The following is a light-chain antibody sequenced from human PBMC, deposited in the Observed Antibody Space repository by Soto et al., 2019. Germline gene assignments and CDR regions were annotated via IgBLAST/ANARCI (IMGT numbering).Light chain of an antibody. Sequence: EIVMTQSPATLSVSPGEIATLSCRAGQGVTTNFAWYQQKSGQSPRLLIYDVSTRATGVPARFSGTGSETDFTLAISGLQSDDSAVYFCQQYKNWPFSFGHGTRLEIK. CDR3: QQYKNWPFS. CDR1: QGVTTN. J-gene: IGKJ5*01. CDR2: DVS. V-gene: IGKV3-15*01.